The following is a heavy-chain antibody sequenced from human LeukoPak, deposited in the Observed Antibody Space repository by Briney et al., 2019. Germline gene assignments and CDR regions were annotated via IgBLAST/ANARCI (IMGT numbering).Heavy chain of an antibody. J-gene: IGHJ6*04. Sequence: RSGGSLRLSCAASGFTVSSNYMSWVRQAPGKGLEWVSVIYSGGSTYYADSVKGRFTISRDNSKNTLYLQTNSLRAEDTAVYYCGRAGDRPVLLYGMDVWGKGTTVTVSS. D-gene: IGHD2-21*01. CDR3: GRAGDRPVLLYGMDV. CDR1: GFTVSSNY. CDR2: IYSGGST. V-gene: IGHV3-53*01.